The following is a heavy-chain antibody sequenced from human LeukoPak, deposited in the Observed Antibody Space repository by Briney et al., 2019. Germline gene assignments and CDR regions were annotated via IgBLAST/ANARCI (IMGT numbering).Heavy chain of an antibody. CDR3: ARAKYQYGELDY. CDR2: IYTTGST. D-gene: IGHD4-17*01. J-gene: IGHJ4*02. Sequence: NASETLSLTCTVSGGSISSGNYFWSWIRQPAGRGLEWIGRIYTTGSTNYNPSLKSRVTISVDTSKNQFSLKLSSVTAADTAVYYCARAKYQYGELDYWGQGTLVTVSS. CDR1: GGSISSGNYF. V-gene: IGHV4-61*02.